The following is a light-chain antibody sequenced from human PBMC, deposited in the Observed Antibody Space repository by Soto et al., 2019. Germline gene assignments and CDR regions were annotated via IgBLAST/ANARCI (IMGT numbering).Light chain of an antibody. CDR2: GNS. V-gene: IGLV1-40*01. Sequence: QSVLTQPPSVSGAPGQRVTISCTGSSSNIGAGYEVHWYQQLPGTAPKLLIYGNSNRPSGVPDRFSGSKSGTSASLAITGLQAEDEADYYYQSYDSSLREVFGGGTKLTVL. CDR3: QSYDSSLREV. J-gene: IGLJ2*01. CDR1: SSNIGAGYE.